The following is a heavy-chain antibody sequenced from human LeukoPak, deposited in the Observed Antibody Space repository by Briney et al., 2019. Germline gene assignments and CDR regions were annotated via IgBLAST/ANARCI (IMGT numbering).Heavy chain of an antibody. J-gene: IGHJ5*02. Sequence: SETLSLTCTVSGGSISSSSYYWGWIRQSPGKGLEWIGSIYYSGSTYYNPSLKSRVTISVDTSKNQFSLKLSSVTAADTAVYYCARDHGGVVVMVYALNWFDPWGQGTLVTVSS. CDR2: IYYSGST. D-gene: IGHD2-8*01. CDR1: GGSISSSSYY. V-gene: IGHV4-39*07. CDR3: ARDHGGVVVMVYALNWFDP.